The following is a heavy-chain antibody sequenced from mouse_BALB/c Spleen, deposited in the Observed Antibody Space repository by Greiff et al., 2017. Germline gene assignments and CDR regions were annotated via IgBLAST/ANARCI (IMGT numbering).Heavy chain of an antibody. CDR2: IDTSDSYT. CDR1: GYTFTDYL. V-gene: IGHV1-69*01. CDR3: ARDYYGSSYVDY. J-gene: IGHJ4*01. Sequence: QVQLQQPGAELVMPGASVKISCKASGYTFTDYLMHWVKQRPGQGLEWIGAIDTSDSYTIYNQKFKGKATLTVDESSSTAYMQLSSLTSEDSAVYYCARDYYGSSYVDYWGQGTSGTGSS. D-gene: IGHD1-1*01.